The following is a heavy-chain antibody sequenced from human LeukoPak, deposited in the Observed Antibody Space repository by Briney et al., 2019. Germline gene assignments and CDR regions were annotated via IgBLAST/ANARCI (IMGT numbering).Heavy chain of an antibody. J-gene: IGHJ4*02. CDR2: ISSDGSIA. D-gene: IGHD4-23*01. CDR1: GFTFTTYW. Sequence: GGSLRLSCAASGFTFTTYWMHWVRQAPGKGLVWVSRISSDGSIAINADSAEGRSTVSRANPKNTPHLQMNLLRAEDTAVYYCARADYGRNSDFHYWGQGTLVTVSS. CDR3: ARADYGRNSDFHY. V-gene: IGHV3-74*01.